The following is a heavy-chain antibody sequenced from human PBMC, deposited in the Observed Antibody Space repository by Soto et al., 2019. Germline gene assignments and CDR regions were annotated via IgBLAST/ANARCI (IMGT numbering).Heavy chain of an antibody. CDR3: VRRNVSATGIDWFDP. CDR2: INAANGDT. D-gene: IGHD6-13*01. V-gene: IGHV1-3*01. Sequence: ASVKVSCKASGYTFTSYGIHWVRQAPGQRLEWMGWINAANGDTKYSPKFQGRVTITRDTSASTAYMELSSLRSEDTAVYYCVRRNVSATGIDWFDPWGQGNLVPVSS. J-gene: IGHJ5*02. CDR1: GYTFTSYG.